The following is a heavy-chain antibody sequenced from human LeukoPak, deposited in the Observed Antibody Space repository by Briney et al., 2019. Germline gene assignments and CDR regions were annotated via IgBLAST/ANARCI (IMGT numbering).Heavy chain of an antibody. CDR1: GYTFTSYG. CDR3: AREKAKIYGVVRYYGMDV. CDR2: IFLILGLG. D-gene: IGHD3-3*01. V-gene: IGHV1-69*04. J-gene: IGHJ6*02. Sequence: ASVTVSCKASGYTFTSYGINLVRLAPAPGMEWLGRIFLILGLGNYAQKFQGRVTITADKSTRTAYRELSSLRSEDTAGYYCAREKAKIYGVVRYYGMDVWGQGTTVTVSS.